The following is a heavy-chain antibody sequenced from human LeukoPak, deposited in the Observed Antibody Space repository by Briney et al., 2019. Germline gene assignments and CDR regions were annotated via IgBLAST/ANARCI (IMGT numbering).Heavy chain of an antibody. CDR1: GFTVANDR. CDR2: VYGGGNT. J-gene: IGHJ6*02. Sequence: PGGSLRLSCAASGFTVANDRMSWVRQAPGKGLEWVSTVYGGGNTAYADSVKGRFTISRDNAKNSLYLQMSNLRAEDTAVYFCARGGGLDVWGQGATVTVSS. CDR3: ARGGGLDV. V-gene: IGHV3-53*01. D-gene: IGHD3-16*01.